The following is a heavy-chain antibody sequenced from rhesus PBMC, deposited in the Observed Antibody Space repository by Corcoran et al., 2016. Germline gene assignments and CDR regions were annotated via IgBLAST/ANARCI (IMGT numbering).Heavy chain of an antibody. D-gene: IGHD2-15*01. V-gene: IGHV4-80*01. Sequence: QVQLQESGPGLVKPSETLSLTCAVSGGSFSRYWWSWIRRPPGKGLEWIGEINGNSGSTNYNPSLKSRVTISKDASKNQFSLKLSSVTAADTAMYYCARYPRYFDYWGQGVLVTVSS. CDR2: INGNSGST. CDR3: ARYPRYFDY. J-gene: IGHJ4*01. CDR1: GGSFSRYW.